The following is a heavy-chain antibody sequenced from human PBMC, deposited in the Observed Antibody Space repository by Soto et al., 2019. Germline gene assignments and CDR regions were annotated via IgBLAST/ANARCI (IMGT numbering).Heavy chain of an antibody. CDR3: AREIRVSYGSGSYYRLYNWFDP. CDR2: IIPILGIA. CDR1: GGTFSSYT. J-gene: IGHJ5*02. D-gene: IGHD3-10*01. Sequence: SVKVSCKASGGTFSSYTISWVRQAPGQGLEWMGRIIPILGIANYAQKFQGRVTITADKSTSTAYMELSSLRSEDTAVYYCAREIRVSYGSGSYYRLYNWFDPWGQGTLVTVSS. V-gene: IGHV1-69*04.